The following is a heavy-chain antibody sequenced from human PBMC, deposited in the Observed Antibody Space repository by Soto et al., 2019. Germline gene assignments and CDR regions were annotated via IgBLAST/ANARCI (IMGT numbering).Heavy chain of an antibody. V-gene: IGHV4-39*01. CDR3: ARQPLHRVGSSISTLEI. CDR2: IFFGRDT. Sequence: QLQESGPGLVKPSETLSLTCTVSGASIITGNFYWAWIRQSPGTGLEWMGSIFFGRDTYFNPSLKSRLTISADTSKNQFSLNLNSVTAADTAVYYCARQPLHRVGSSISTLEIWGQGTVVTVSS. D-gene: IGHD1-26*01. J-gene: IGHJ3*02. CDR1: GASIITGNFY.